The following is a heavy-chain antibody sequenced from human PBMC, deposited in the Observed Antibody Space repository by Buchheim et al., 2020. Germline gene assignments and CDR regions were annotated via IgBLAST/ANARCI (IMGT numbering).Heavy chain of an antibody. Sequence: QVQLVESGGGVVQPGRSLRLSCAASGFTFSSYGMHWVRQAPGKGLEWVAVISYDGSNKYYADSVKGRFTISRDNSKNTLHLQMNSLRAEDTAVYYCAKGGDGHSYGFWYVDWGQGTL. J-gene: IGHJ4*02. CDR1: GFTFSSYG. V-gene: IGHV3-30*18. CDR2: ISYDGSNK. D-gene: IGHD5-18*01. CDR3: AKGGDGHSYGFWYVD.